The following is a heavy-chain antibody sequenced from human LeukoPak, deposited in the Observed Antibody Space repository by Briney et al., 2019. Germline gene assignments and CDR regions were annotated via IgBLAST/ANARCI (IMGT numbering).Heavy chain of an antibody. Sequence: GASVKVSCKASGYIFTNYGISWVRQAPGQGLEWMGWNSAYNGNANYGQKLQGRVTMTTDTSTSTAYMELRSLRSDDTAVYYCAGKKMQYQLLNYYNGLDVWGQGTTVTVSS. CDR2: NSAYNGNA. J-gene: IGHJ6*02. CDR3: AGKKMQYQLLNYYNGLDV. D-gene: IGHD2-2*01. CDR1: GYIFTNYG. V-gene: IGHV1-18*01.